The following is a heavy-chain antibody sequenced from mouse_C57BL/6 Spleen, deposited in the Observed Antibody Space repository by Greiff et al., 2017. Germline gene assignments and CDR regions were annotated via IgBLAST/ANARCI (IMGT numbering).Heavy chain of an antibody. D-gene: IGHD2-4*01. Sequence: VQLQQSGPGLVKPSQSLSLTCSVTGYSITSGYYWNWLRQFPGNKLEWMGYISYDGSNNYNPSLKNRISITRDTSKNQFFLKLNSVTTEDTATYYCARRLPHYFDYWGQGTTLTVSS. CDR2: ISYDGSN. CDR1: GYSITSGYY. V-gene: IGHV3-6*01. CDR3: ARRLPHYFDY. J-gene: IGHJ2*01.